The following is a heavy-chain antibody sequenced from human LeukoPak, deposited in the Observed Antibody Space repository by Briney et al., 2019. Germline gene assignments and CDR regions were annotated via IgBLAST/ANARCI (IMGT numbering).Heavy chain of an antibody. Sequence: PGGSLRVSCAASGFTFCSSWMSWVRQAPGKGLEWVANIKQDGSEKYYVDSVKGRFTISRDNAKNSLYLQMNSLRAEDTAVYYCARVWRQNYYYGMDVWGQGTTVTVSS. D-gene: IGHD1-1*01. V-gene: IGHV3-7*01. CDR3: ARVWRQNYYYGMDV. J-gene: IGHJ6*02. CDR1: GFTFCSSW. CDR2: IKQDGSEK.